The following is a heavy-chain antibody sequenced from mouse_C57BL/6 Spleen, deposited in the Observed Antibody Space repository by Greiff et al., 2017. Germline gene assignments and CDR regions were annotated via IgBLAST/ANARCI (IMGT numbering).Heavy chain of an antibody. V-gene: IGHV5-4*03. J-gene: IGHJ2*01. D-gene: IGHD4-1*01. CDR2: ISDGGSYT. CDR1: GFTFSSYA. Sequence: EVKLVESGGGLVKPGGSLTLSCAASGFTFSSYAMSWVRQTPEQRLEWVATISDGGSYTYYPDNVKGRFTISRDNAKNNLYLQMRHLNSEDTAMYYCARNWEGYLDDWGQGTTLTVSS. CDR3: ARNWEGYLDD.